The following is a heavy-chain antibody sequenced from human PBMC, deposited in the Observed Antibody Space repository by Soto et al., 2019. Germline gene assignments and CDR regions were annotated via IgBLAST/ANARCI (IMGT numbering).Heavy chain of an antibody. CDR1: GYTFTSYG. V-gene: IGHV1-18*01. J-gene: IGHJ4*02. D-gene: IGHD3-10*01. CDR3: ASTALRFTRPLG. Sequence: RASVKVSCKASGYTFTSYGISWVRQAPGQGLEWMGWISAYNGNTNYAQKLEGRVTMTTDTTACTAYRGLRSLRSDVSAGDYDASTALRFTRPLGWGQGTLVTVSS. CDR2: ISAYNGNT.